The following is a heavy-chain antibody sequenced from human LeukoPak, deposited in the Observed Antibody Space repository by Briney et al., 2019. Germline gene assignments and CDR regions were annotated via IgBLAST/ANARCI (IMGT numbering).Heavy chain of an antibody. CDR1: GFTFSSYA. CDR3: AKSPNMVQGARGDWFDP. D-gene: IGHD3-10*01. CDR2: MSSSGDST. J-gene: IGHJ5*02. V-gene: IGHV3-23*01. Sequence: PGGSLRLSCAASGFTFSSYAMSWVRQAPGKGLEWVSGMSSSGDSTYHADSVKGRFTISRDNSENTLYLQMNSLRAEDTAVYYCAKSPNMVQGARGDWFDPWGQGILVTVSS.